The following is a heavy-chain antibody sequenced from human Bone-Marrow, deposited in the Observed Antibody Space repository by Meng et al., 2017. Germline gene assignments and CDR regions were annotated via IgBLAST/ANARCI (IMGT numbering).Heavy chain of an antibody. CDR2: INPKSGDT. Sequence: QGRLVQSGAEVKKRGASVKVSCKPSGYNFPDYYIHWVRRAPGQGLEWMGRINPKSGDTHYAQKFQARVTMTGDTSISTAYMELSGLRSDDTAMYYCARDEDISAAGKLFGDYWGQGTLVTVSS. V-gene: IGHV1-2*06. D-gene: IGHD6-25*01. CDR1: GYNFPDYY. CDR3: ARDEDISAAGKLFGDY. J-gene: IGHJ4*02.